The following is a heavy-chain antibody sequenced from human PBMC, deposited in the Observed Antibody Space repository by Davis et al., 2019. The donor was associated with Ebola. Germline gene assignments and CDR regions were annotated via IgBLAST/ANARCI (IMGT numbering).Heavy chain of an antibody. D-gene: IGHD3-22*01. CDR2: ITGSGGRT. J-gene: IGHJ5*02. CDR1: GFTFSSYA. CDR3: ARKKMIALNWFDP. Sequence: GGSLRLSCAASGFTFSSYAMSWVRQAPGKGPEWVSAITGSGGRTYYADSVKGRFTTSRDNSKNTVYLQMNSLRAEDTAVYFCARKKMIALNWFDPWGQGTPVTVSS. V-gene: IGHV3-23*01.